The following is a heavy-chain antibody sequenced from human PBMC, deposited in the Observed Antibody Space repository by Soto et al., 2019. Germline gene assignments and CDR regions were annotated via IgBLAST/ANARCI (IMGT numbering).Heavy chain of an antibody. CDR1: GGTFGSYA. CDR3: SRDVLVVARTPYYMDV. D-gene: IGHD2-15*01. V-gene: IGHV1-69*05. J-gene: IGHJ6*03. CDR2: IIPITGTA. Sequence: GASVKVSCKASGGTFGSYAISWVRQAPGQGLEWMGGIIPITGTANYAQKFQGRATMTTNTSTSTAYMELRSLTSDDTAVYYCSRDVLVVARTPYYMDVWGKGTTVTVSS.